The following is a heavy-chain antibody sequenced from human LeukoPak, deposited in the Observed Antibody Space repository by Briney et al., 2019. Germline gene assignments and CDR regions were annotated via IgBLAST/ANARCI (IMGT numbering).Heavy chain of an antibody. Sequence: GASVKVSCKASGGTFSSYAISWVRQAPGQGLEWMGGIIPISGTANYAQKFQGRVTITADESTSTAYMELSSLRSEDTAVYYCARSAYSSGWYAFDYWGQGTLVTVSS. CDR3: ARSAYSSGWYAFDY. D-gene: IGHD6-19*01. V-gene: IGHV1-69*13. CDR1: GGTFSSYA. CDR2: IIPISGTA. J-gene: IGHJ4*02.